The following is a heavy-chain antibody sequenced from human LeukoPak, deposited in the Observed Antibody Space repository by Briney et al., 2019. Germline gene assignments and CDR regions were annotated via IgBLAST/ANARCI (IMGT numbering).Heavy chain of an antibody. CDR3: ARDNYCSSTSCYPDRFDP. V-gene: IGHV4-4*07. J-gene: IGHJ5*02. CDR1: GGSISSYY. D-gene: IGHD2-2*01. Sequence: PSETLSLTCTVSGGSISSYYWSWIRQPAGKGLEWTGRIYTSGSTNYNPSLKSRVTMSVDTSKNQFSLKLSSVTAADTAVYYCARDNYCSSTSCYPDRFDPWGQGTLVTVSS. CDR2: IYTSGST.